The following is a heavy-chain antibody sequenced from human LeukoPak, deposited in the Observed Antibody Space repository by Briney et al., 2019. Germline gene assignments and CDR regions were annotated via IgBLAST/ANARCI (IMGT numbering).Heavy chain of an antibody. CDR2: INAGNGNT. V-gene: IGHV1-3*01. J-gene: IGHJ4*02. D-gene: IGHD5-24*01. CDR3: ARGRWSATTVSYYLDF. Sequence: GASVKVSCKASEYTFTDYAINWVRQAPGQRLEWMGWINAGNGNTRYSQRFQGRVTFTRDTSASTAYMELSSLTSEGTAVYYCARGRWSATTVSYYLDFWGQGTLVTVSS. CDR1: EYTFTDYA.